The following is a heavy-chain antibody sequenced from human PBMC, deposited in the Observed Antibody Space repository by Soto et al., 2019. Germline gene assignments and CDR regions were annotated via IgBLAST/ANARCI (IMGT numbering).Heavy chain of an antibody. D-gene: IGHD6-19*01. CDR2: ISYDGSNK. CDR1: VFTFSSYG. Sequence: GGSLRLSCAASVFTFSSYGMHWVRQAPGKGLERVAVISYDGSNKYYADSVKGRFTISRDNSKNTLYLQMNSLRAEDTAVYYCAKVKAVAGIGPGIDYWGQGTLVTVSS. V-gene: IGHV3-30*18. CDR3: AKVKAVAGIGPGIDY. J-gene: IGHJ4*02.